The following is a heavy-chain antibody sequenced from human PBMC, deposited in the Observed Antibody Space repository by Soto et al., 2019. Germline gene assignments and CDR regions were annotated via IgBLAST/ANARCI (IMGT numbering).Heavy chain of an antibody. CDR1: GGTFRNSA. V-gene: IGHV1-69*05. D-gene: IGHD1-1*01. Sequence: QVQLEQSGAEVKKPGSSVKVSCKASGGTFRNSAISWVRQAPGQGLEWMGGIMPIFRTPDYAHKFQGRVTITTDXXTSTAYMELSGLRSDDTAVYYCARDNDRPQLGGNYYYILDVWGHGTTVTVSS. J-gene: IGHJ6*02. CDR2: IMPIFRTP. CDR3: ARDNDRPQLGGNYYYILDV.